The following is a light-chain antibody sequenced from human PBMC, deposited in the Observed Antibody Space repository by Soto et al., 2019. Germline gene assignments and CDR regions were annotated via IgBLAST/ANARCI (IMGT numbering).Light chain of an antibody. CDR3: SSYASSRNFV. J-gene: IGLJ1*01. Sequence: QSALTQPASVSGSPGQSITISCTGTTTDVGGYNYVSWYQHHPGKAPQLMIYEVTTRPSGVSDRFSGSRSGNTASLTISGLQAEDEADYYCSSYASSRNFVFGTGTKVTVL. V-gene: IGLV2-14*01. CDR2: EVT. CDR1: TTDVGGYNY.